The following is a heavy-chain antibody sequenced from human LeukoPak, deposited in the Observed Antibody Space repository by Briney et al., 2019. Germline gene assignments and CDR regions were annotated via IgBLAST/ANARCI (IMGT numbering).Heavy chain of an antibody. Sequence: ASVKVSCKASGYTFTGYYMHWVRQAPGQRLEWMGWINPNSGGTNYAQKFQGRVTMPRDTSIRTAYMELSRLRSDDTAVYYCAMYDFWSGYQRDNWFDPWGQGTLVTVSS. CDR3: AMYDFWSGYQRDNWFDP. J-gene: IGHJ5*02. CDR2: INPNSGGT. D-gene: IGHD3-3*01. V-gene: IGHV1-2*02. CDR1: GYTFTGYY.